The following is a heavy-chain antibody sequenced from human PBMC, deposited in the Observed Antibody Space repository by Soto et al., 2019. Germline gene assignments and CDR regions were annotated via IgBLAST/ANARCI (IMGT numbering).Heavy chain of an antibody. Sequence: ASVKVSCKASGVSFSNYAISWVRQAPGLGLEWMGKIVPISGTSHYAQKFQGRVTFTADESATTAYMELSSLRSEDTAVYYCAGDPGNSCYYYGMDVWGQGATVTVSS. CDR2: IVPISGTS. J-gene: IGHJ6*02. CDR3: AGDPGNSCYYYGMDV. D-gene: IGHD4-4*01. V-gene: IGHV1-69*13. CDR1: GVSFSNYA.